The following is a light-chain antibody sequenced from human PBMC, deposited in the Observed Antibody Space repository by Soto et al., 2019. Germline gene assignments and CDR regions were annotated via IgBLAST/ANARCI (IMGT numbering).Light chain of an antibody. Sequence: DIQMTQSPSTLSASVGDRVTITCRASQNINIWLTWYQQRPGKAPKLLIYEASNLESGVPSRFSGSGSGTEFTLTISGLQPDDLATYYCQQYITYPTFGQGTKVEIK. J-gene: IGKJ1*01. V-gene: IGKV1-5*03. CDR2: EAS. CDR1: QNINIW. CDR3: QQYITYPT.